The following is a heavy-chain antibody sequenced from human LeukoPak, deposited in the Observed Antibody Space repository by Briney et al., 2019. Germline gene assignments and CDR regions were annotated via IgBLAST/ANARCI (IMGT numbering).Heavy chain of an antibody. J-gene: IGHJ4*02. V-gene: IGHV1-69*01. D-gene: IGHD2-2*01. CDR1: GGTFSSYA. Sequence: SVKVSCKASGGTFSSYAISWMRQAPGQGLEWMGGIIPIFGTANYAQKFQGRVTITADESTSTAYMELSSLRSEDTAVYYCARGQDIVVVPAALDYWGQGTLVTVSS. CDR2: IIPIFGTA. CDR3: ARGQDIVVVPAALDY.